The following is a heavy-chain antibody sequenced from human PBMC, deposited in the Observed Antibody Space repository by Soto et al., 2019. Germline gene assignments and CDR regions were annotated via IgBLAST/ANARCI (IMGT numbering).Heavy chain of an antibody. J-gene: IGHJ4*02. V-gene: IGHV1-24*01. Sequence: DSVKVSWKICRQPLTEFSMHLVRQAPGKGVEWMGGFDPEGGEAIYAQKWHGRVTVTEDTVADTAYMELSGLKSDDTAVYYCATPPPLRGAMITNINFDFWGQGTTVTVSS. CDR3: ATPPPLRGAMITNINFDF. D-gene: IGHD3-10*01. CDR2: FDPEGGEA. CDR1: RQPLTEFS.